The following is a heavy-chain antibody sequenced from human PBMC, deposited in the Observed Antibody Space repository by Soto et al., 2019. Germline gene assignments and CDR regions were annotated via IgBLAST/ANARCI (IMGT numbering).Heavy chain of an antibody. CDR2: INPSGGST. CDR3: AKGVAGTLAFDI. D-gene: IGHD6-19*01. V-gene: IGHV1-46*01. Sequence: GGPVKVSCKASGYTFTSYYMHWVRQAPGQGLEWMGIINPSGGSTSYAQKFQGRVTMTRDTSTSTVYMELSSLRSEDTAVYYCAKGVAGTLAFDIWGQGTMVTVSS. J-gene: IGHJ3*02. CDR1: GYTFTSYY.